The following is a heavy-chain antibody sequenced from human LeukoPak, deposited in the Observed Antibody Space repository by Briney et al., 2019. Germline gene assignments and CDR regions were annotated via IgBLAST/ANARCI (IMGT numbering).Heavy chain of an antibody. D-gene: IGHD4-17*01. J-gene: IGHJ3*02. CDR3: ARAPVGDYGDYEGGAFDI. CDR1: GFTFSSYW. V-gene: IGHV3-21*01. CDR2: ISSSSSYI. Sequence: GGSLRLSCAASGFTFSSYWMTWVRQAPGKGLEWVSSISSSSSYIYYAGSVKGRFTISRDNAKNSLYLQMNSLRAEDTAVYYCARAPVGDYGDYEGGAFDIWGQGTMVTVSS.